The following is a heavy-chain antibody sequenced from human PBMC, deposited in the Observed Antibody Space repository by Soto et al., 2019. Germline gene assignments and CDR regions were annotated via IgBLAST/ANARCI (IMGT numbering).Heavy chain of an antibody. Sequence: PSETLSLTCTVSGGSMSSYYWTWIRQPAGKGLERIGRVYSSGGTHYNPSLKSRATISLDTSKNQFSLRLLSVTDADTAVYYCARGQRFSDWFDPWGQGTLVTVSS. D-gene: IGHD3-3*01. V-gene: IGHV4-4*07. CDR3: ARGQRFSDWFDP. CDR1: GGSMSSYY. CDR2: VYSSGGT. J-gene: IGHJ5*02.